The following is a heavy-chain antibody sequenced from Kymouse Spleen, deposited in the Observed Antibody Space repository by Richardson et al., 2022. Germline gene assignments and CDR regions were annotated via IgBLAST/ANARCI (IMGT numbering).Heavy chain of an antibody. CDR2: INHSGST. CDR1: GGSFSGYY. V-gene: IGHV4-34*01. Sequence: QVQLQQWGAGLLKPSETLSLTCAVYGGSFSGYYWSWIRQPPGKGLEWIGEINHSGSTNYNPSLKSRVTISVDTSKNQFSLKLSSVTAADTAVYYCAREDGSGSYYFWGQGTLVTVSS. D-gene: IGHD3-10*01. J-gene: IGHJ4*02,IGHJ5*02. CDR3: AREDGSGSYYF.